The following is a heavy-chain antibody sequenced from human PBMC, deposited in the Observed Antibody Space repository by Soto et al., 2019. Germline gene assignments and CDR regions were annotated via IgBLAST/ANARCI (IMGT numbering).Heavy chain of an antibody. D-gene: IGHD3-10*01. Sequence: QVQLVQSGAEERKPGASVKLSCRASGYTFISYAIHWVRQAPGQRLEWMGWVNPATGHTEYSQKFQGRVTITRDTSAKTGYRELSSLRSEETAVNYCAREGWLGDDWGQGTVVSVSS. CDR2: VNPATGHT. V-gene: IGHV1-3*05. CDR3: AREGWLGDD. J-gene: IGHJ4*02. CDR1: GYTFISYA.